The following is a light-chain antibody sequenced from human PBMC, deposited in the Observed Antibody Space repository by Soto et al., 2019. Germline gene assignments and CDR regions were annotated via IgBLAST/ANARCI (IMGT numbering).Light chain of an antibody. J-gene: IGKJ1*01. CDR1: QSVSSN. CDR3: QQYFNWPLTWT. Sequence: EIVMTQSPATLSVSPGETATLSCGTSQSVSSNLAWYQQKPGQAPRLLIYGTSTRATGIPARFSGSGSGTEFTLTIGYLRPEDSAVYFCQQYFNWPLTWTFGPGSKVQIK. CDR2: GTS. V-gene: IGKV3D-15*01.